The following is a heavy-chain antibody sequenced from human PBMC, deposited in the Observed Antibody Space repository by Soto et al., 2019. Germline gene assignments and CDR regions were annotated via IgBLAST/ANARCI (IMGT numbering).Heavy chain of an antibody. CDR2: INAGNGNT. J-gene: IGHJ6*02. CDR3: ARDPSYYGMDV. V-gene: IGHV1-3*01. Sequence: GASVKVSCKASGYTFTSYGISWVRQAPGQRLEWMGWINAGNGNTKYSQKLQGRVTITRDTSASTAYMELSSLRSEDTAVYYCARDPSYYGMDVWGQGTTVTVSS. CDR1: GYTFTSYG.